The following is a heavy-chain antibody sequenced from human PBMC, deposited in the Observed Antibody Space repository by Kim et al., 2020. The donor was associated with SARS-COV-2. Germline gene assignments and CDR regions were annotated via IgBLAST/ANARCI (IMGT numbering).Heavy chain of an antibody. J-gene: IGHJ6*02. CDR1: GYTFTNYY. CDR3: AREVAQNGMDV. D-gene: IGHD5-12*01. CDR2: INPNSRGT. Sequence: ASVKVSCKASGYTFTNYYIHWVRQAPGEGLEWMGRINPNSRGTNYAQKFQGRVTLTRDTSINTAYMDLSRLTSDDTAVYYCAREVAQNGMDVWGQGTTVTVSS. V-gene: IGHV1-2*06.